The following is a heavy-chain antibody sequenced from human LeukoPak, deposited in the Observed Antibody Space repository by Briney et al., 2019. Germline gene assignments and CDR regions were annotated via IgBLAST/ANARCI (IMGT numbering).Heavy chain of an antibody. D-gene: IGHD2-2*01. J-gene: IGHJ6*02. Sequence: ASVKVSCKGSGYIFPDYYIYWVRRAPGQGLEWMGRINPNSGDTNYAQKFQGRVTMTRDTSISTVYMELSRLRSDDTAVYYCARDGGYCSSGTICYSRAEYYYYGMDVWGQGTTVTVSS. V-gene: IGHV1-2*06. CDR3: ARDGGYCSSGTICYSRAEYYYYGMDV. CDR1: GYIFPDYY. CDR2: INPNSGDT.